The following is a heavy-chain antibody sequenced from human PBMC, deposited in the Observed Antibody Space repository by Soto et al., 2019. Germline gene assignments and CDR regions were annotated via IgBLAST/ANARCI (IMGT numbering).Heavy chain of an antibody. V-gene: IGHV1-18*04. CDR3: ARDSPRHYDFWSGPRERAFDI. D-gene: IGHD3-3*01. J-gene: IGHJ3*02. CDR2: ISAYNGNT. CDR1: GYTFTSYG. Sequence: ASVKVSCKASGYTFTSYGISWVRQAPGQGLEWMGWISAYNGNTNYAQKLQGRVTMTTDTSTSTAYMELRSLRSDDTAVYYCARDSPRHYDFWSGPRERAFDIWGQGTMVTVSS.